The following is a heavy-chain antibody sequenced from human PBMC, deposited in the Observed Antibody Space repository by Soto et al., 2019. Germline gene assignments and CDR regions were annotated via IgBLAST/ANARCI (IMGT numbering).Heavy chain of an antibody. CDR2: INPSGGST. D-gene: IGHD1-26*01. V-gene: IGHV1-46*03. CDR3: ARDGSNHRYYYYYMDV. CDR1: GYTFTSYC. Sequence: GASVKVSCKASGYTFTSYCMHWVRQAPGQGLEWMGIINPSGGSTSYAQKFQGRVTMTRDTSTSTVYMELSSLRSEDTAVYYCARDGSNHRYYYYYMDVWGKGTTVTVSS. J-gene: IGHJ6*03.